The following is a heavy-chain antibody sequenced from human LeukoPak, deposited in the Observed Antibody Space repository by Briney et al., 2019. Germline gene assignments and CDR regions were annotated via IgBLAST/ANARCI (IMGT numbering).Heavy chain of an antibody. V-gene: IGHV4-61*02. CDR3: ARDRGDGYNYNWYFDL. CDR1: GGSISSGSYY. Sequence: SETLSLTCTVSGGSISSGSYYWSWIRQPAGKGPEWIGRIYTSGTTNYNPSLKSRVTISLDTSKNQFSLKLSSVTAADTAVYYCARDRGDGYNYNWYFDLWGRGTLLTVSS. D-gene: IGHD5-24*01. J-gene: IGHJ2*01. CDR2: IYTSGTT.